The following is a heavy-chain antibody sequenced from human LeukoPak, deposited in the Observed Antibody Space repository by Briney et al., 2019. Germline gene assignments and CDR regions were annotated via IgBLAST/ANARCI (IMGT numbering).Heavy chain of an antibody. CDR3: TRDKLLWFGEPSPYSGFDS. CDR2: ISHSGRT. D-gene: IGHD3-10*01. CDR1: GESLSDYY. Sequence: SETLSLTCAVYGESLSDYYWNWIRQPPGKGLEWIGEISHSGRTNYNPSLKSRVTISLDTSKNQFSLRLSSVTAADTAVYYCTRDKLLWFGEPSPYSGFDSWGQGDLAIVSS. J-gene: IGHJ4*02. V-gene: IGHV4-34*01.